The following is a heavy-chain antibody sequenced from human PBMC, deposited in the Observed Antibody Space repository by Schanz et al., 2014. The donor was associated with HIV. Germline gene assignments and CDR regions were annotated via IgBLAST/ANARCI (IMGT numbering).Heavy chain of an antibody. J-gene: IGHJ6*02. CDR2: ISFDGSEK. Sequence: VQLVESGGGLAKPGGSLRVSCATSGFTFSDAWMSWVRQAPGKGLEWVAVISFDGSEKYYADSVKGRFTISRDNSKNTLHLQMSSLRTEDSAVYYCANSGYCTSGICYTRGNGMDVWGQGTTVTVSS. D-gene: IGHD2-8*01. CDR1: GFTFSDAW. CDR3: ANSGYCTSGICYTRGNGMDV. V-gene: IGHV3-30*18.